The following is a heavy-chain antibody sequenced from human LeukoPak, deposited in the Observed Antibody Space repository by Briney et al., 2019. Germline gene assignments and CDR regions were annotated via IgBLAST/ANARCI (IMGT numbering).Heavy chain of an antibody. D-gene: IGHD5-24*01. CDR3: ARHVTISGPYDASDI. V-gene: IGHV4-59*08. Sequence: PSETLSLTCTVSGDGIHNFYCNWIRQPAGKGLEWIGYIYYSGGTDYNPSLKSRVTISVDTSKNQFSLKLRSVTAADTAVYYCARHVTISGPYDASDIWGQGTMVTVSP. CDR2: IYYSGGT. CDR1: GDGIHNFY. J-gene: IGHJ3*02.